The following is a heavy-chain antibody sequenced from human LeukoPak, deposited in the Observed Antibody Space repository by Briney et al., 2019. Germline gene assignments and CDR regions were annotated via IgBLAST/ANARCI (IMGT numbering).Heavy chain of an antibody. V-gene: IGHV3-21*01. CDR2: ISSSSSYI. CDR3: ARVSRARLVGESDY. D-gene: IGHD6-6*01. CDR1: GFTFSSYS. J-gene: IGHJ4*02. Sequence: GGSLRLSCAASGFTFSSYSMNWVRQAPGKGLEWVSSISSSSSYIYYADSVKGRFTISRDNAKNSLYLQMNSLRAEDMAVYYCARVSRARLVGESDYRGQGTLVTVSS.